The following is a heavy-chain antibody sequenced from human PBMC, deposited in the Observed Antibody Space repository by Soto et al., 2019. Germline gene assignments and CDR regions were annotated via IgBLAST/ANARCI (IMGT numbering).Heavy chain of an antibody. Sequence: AGGSLRLSCAASGLTFTTCAMNWVRQAPGKGLEWVSHVINIGGNTNYADSVKGRFAISRDNSKSTLYLQMNSLRVDDTAVYYCAIVDSSTWYTGYYFDYWGQGALVTVSS. V-gene: IGHV3-23*01. CDR1: GLTFTTCA. CDR3: AIVDSSTWYTGYYFDY. J-gene: IGHJ4*02. CDR2: VINIGGNT. D-gene: IGHD6-13*01.